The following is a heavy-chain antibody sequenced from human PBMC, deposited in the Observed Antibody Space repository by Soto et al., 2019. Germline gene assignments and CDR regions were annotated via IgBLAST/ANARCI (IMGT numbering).Heavy chain of an antibody. D-gene: IGHD2-15*01. CDR2: ISSSSSTI. CDR3: ARPLSLVVVASPQRRMDV. CDR1: GFTFSSYS. J-gene: IGHJ6*03. V-gene: IGHV3-48*01. Sequence: PGGSLRLSCAASGFTFSSYSMNWVRHAPGKELEWVSYISSSSSTIYYAASVQGRFTISRDNAKNSLYLQMNSLRAEDTAVYYCARPLSLVVVASPQRRMDVWGKGTTVTVSS.